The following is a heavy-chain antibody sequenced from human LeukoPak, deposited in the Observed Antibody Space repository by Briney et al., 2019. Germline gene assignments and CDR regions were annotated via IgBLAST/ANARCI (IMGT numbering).Heavy chain of an antibody. J-gene: IGHJ4*02. CDR3: ARLRAYYFDY. CDR2: IYYSGST. V-gene: IGHV4-30-4*08. CDR1: GGSISSGDYY. Sequence: SQTLSLTCTVSGGSISSGDYYWHWIRQPPGKGLEWIGYIYYSGSTYYNPSLKSRVTISVDTSKSQFSLKLSSVTAADTAVYYCARLRAYYFDYWGQGTLVTVSS.